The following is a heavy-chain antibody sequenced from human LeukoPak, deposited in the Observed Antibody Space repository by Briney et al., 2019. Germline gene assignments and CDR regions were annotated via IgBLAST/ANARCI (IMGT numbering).Heavy chain of an antibody. V-gene: IGHV1-18*01. CDR1: GYTFTSYG. CDR2: ISAYNGNT. J-gene: IGHJ4*02. Sequence: EASVTVSCKASGYTFTSYGISWVRQAPGQGLEWMGWISAYNGNTNYAQKLQGRVTMTTDTSTSTAYMELRSLRSDDTAVYYCARDYYDSSGPTAPPGGWGQGTLVTVSS. D-gene: IGHD3-22*01. CDR3: ARDYYDSSGPTAPPGG.